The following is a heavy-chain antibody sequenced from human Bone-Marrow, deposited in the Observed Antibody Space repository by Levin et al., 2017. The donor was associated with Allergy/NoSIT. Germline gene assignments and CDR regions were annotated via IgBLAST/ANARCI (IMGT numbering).Heavy chain of an antibody. D-gene: IGHD3-3*01. CDR1: GDSISSGNNY. J-gene: IGHJ4*02. V-gene: IGHV4-31*11. Sequence: SETLSLTCVVSGDSISSGNNYWSWIRQHPGKGLEWIGYIFYSGSTYYNPSLRGRVIISVDTSKDQFSLKLSSVTAADTAIYFCARDAQWSGYLDFWGQGVLVTVSS. CDR2: IFYSGST. CDR3: ARDAQWSGYLDF.